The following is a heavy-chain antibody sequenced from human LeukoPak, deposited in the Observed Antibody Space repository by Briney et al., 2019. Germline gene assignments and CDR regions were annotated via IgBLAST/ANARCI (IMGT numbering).Heavy chain of an antibody. Sequence: QPGGSLRLSCAASGFTFSSYWMNWVRQAPGKGLEWVANIKQDGSEQYYVDSVKGRFTVSRDNAKNSLHLQMNSLRVEDTAVYYCAGGSGWTTNYWGQGTLVTVSS. CDR2: IKQDGSEQ. J-gene: IGHJ4*02. V-gene: IGHV3-7*04. CDR3: AGGSGWTTNY. CDR1: GFTFSSYW. D-gene: IGHD3-3*01.